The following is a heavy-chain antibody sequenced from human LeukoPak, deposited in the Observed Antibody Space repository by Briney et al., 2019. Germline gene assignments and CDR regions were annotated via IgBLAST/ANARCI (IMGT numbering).Heavy chain of an antibody. CDR3: AKAAGYSSSLYYFDY. CDR1: GFTFDNYA. CDR2: ISWNSRSI. V-gene: IGHV3-9*01. Sequence: PGGSLRLSCAASGFTFDNYAMHWVRQAPGKGLEWVSGISWNSRSIGYADSVRGRFAMSRDNAKNSLYLQMNSLRAEDTALYYCAKAAGYSSSLYYFDYWGQGTLVTVSS. D-gene: IGHD6-13*01. J-gene: IGHJ4*02.